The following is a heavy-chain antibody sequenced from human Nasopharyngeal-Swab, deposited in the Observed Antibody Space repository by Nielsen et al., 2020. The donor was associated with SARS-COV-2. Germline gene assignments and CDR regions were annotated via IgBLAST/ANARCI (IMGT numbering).Heavy chain of an antibody. V-gene: IGHV3-74*01. Sequence: GESLKISCAASGFTFSSYWMHWVRQAPGKGLVWVSLIKSDGSTTSYADSVKGRFTIYRDNAKNTLYLQMNSLRAEDTSVYYCARDLGYNWFDSWGQGTLVTVSS. CDR2: IKSDGSTT. D-gene: IGHD7-27*01. CDR1: GFTFSSYW. CDR3: ARDLGYNWFDS. J-gene: IGHJ5*01.